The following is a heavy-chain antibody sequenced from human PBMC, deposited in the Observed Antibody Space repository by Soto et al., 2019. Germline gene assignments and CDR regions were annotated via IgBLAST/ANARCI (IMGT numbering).Heavy chain of an antibody. CDR2: ISGSGGST. J-gene: IGHJ6*02. CDR1: GFTFSSYA. V-gene: IGHV3-23*01. Sequence: PGGSLRLSCAASGFTFSSYAMSWVRQAPGKGLEWVSAISGSGGSTYYADSVKGRFTISRDNSKNTLYLQMNSLRAEDTAVYYWAKEIGSIAASGYGMDVWGQGTTVTVSS. D-gene: IGHD6-6*01. CDR3: AKEIGSIAASGYGMDV.